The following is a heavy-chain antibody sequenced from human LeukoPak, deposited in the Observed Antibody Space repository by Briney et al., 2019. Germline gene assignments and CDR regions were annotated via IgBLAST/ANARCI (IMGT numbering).Heavy chain of an antibody. D-gene: IGHD1-26*01. Sequence: PGGSLRLSCAASGFTFSDHYMDWVRQAPGKGLEWVGRTRNKANSYTTEYAASVKGRFTISRDDSKNSLYLQMNSLKTEDTAVYYCARDSGSHTGVYYYYMDVWGKGTTVTVSS. J-gene: IGHJ6*03. CDR3: ARDSGSHTGVYYYYMDV. V-gene: IGHV3-72*01. CDR2: TRNKANSYTT. CDR1: GFTFSDHY.